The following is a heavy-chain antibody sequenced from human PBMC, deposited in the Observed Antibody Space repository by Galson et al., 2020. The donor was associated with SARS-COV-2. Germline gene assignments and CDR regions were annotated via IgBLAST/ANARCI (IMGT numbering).Heavy chain of an antibody. CDR2: IYYSGST. Sequence: SETLSLTCTVSGGSISSGGYYWSWIRQHPGKGLEWIGYIYYSGSTYYNPSLKSRVTISVDTSKNQFSLKLSSVTAADTAVYYCARENGYCSSTSCYHSNYCDYWVQGTLVTVSS. CDR3: ARENGYCSSTSCYHSNYCDY. J-gene: IGHJ4*02. V-gene: IGHV4-31*03. D-gene: IGHD2-2*03. CDR1: GGSISSGGYY.